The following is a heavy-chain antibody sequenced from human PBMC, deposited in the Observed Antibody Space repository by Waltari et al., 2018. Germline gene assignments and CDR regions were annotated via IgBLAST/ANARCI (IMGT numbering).Heavy chain of an antibody. CDR1: GYTLTELS. Sequence: QVQLVQSGAEVKKPGASVKVSCKVSGYTLTELSIDWVRQAPGKGLEWMGTFNPEDDETIFAQKFQGRVTMTEDTSTDTAHMELSSVRSEDTAVYYCATGLSVVVGFDYWGQGTLVTVSS. J-gene: IGHJ4*02. V-gene: IGHV1-24*01. CDR3: ATGLSVVVGFDY. D-gene: IGHD2-15*01. CDR2: FNPEDDET.